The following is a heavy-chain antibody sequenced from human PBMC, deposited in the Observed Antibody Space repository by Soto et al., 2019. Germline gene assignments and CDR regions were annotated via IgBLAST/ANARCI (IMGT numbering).Heavy chain of an antibody. CDR2: IWYDGSNK. CDR3: AISSSRFVYYFDY. J-gene: IGHJ4*02. D-gene: IGHD6-13*01. V-gene: IGHV3-33*01. Sequence: GGSLRLSCAASGFTFSSYGMHWVRQAPGKGLEWVAVIWYDGSNKYYADSVKGRFTISRDNSKNTLYLQMNSLRAEDTAVYYCAISSSRFVYYFDYWGQGTLVTVSS. CDR1: GFTFSSYG.